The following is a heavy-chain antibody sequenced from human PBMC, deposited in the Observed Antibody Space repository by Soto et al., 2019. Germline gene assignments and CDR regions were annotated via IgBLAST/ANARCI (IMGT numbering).Heavy chain of an antibody. CDR1: GFTFSNYW. Sequence: EVQLVESGGGLVQPGGSLRLSCETSGFTFSNYWMTWVRQAPGKGLEWVANIKKDGSQKNFVDSVKGRFTISRDNAKNSLYLQMDSLKVEDTAIYYCVKEIASAQWGQGTLVTVSP. V-gene: IGHV3-7*01. J-gene: IGHJ4*02. CDR2: IKKDGSQK. CDR3: VKEIASAQ. D-gene: IGHD3-22*01.